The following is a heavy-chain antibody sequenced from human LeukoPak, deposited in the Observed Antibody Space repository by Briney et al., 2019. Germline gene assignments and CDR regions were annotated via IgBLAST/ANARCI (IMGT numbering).Heavy chain of an antibody. CDR2: INPNSGGT. CDR1: GYTFTGYY. D-gene: IGHD3-22*01. V-gene: IGHV1-2*02. J-gene: IGHJ4*02. CDR3: ARGGVNYYDSDNYRGIPFDY. Sequence: GASVKVSCKASGYTFTGYYIHWVRQAPGQGLEWMGWINPNSGGTNYAQKFQGRVTMTRDTSISTAYMELSRLRSDDTAVYYCARGGVNYYDSDNYRGIPFDYWGQETLVTVSS.